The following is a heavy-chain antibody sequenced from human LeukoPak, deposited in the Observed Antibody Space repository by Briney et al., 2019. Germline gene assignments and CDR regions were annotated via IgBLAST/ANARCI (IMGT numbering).Heavy chain of an antibody. CDR1: GYTFTMYG. D-gene: IGHD3-3*01. CDR3: ARGQEYYDFWSGYFVLDY. V-gene: IGHV1-18*01. CDR2: ISPYNGKS. Sequence: GASVKVSCKASGYTFTMYGITWVRQAPGQGLEWVGWISPYNGKSNYAQKLQDRVTMTTDTSTSTAYMELRSLRSDDTAVYYCARGQEYYDFWSGYFVLDYWGQGTLVTVSS. J-gene: IGHJ4*02.